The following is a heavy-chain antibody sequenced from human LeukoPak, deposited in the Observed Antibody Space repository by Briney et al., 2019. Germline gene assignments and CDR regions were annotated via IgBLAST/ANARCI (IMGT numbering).Heavy chain of an antibody. CDR3: AREGDIVSVPTAWRFDP. D-gene: IGHD2-2*01. CDR1: GFTFSSYW. J-gene: IGHJ5*02. V-gene: IGHV3-7*01. Sequence: GGSLRLSCAAAGFTFSSYWMSWVRQAPGKGLEWVANIKQDGSEKYYVDSVKGRFTISRDNAKNSLYLQMNSLRVEDTAVYYCAREGDIVSVPTAWRFDPWGQGILVTVSS. CDR2: IKQDGSEK.